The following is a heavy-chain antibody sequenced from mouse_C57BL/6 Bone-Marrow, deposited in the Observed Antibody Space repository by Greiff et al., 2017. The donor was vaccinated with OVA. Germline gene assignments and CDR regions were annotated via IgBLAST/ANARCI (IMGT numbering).Heavy chain of an antibody. CDR3: ARHGRDYGKWYFDV. V-gene: IGHV5-15*01. D-gene: IGHD2-1*01. Sequence: EVMLVESGGGLVQPGGSLKLSCAASGFTFSDYGMAWVRQAPRKGPEWVAFISNLAYSIYYADTVTGRFTISRENAKNTLYLEMSSLRSEDTAMYYCARHGRDYGKWYFDVWGTGTTVTVSS. J-gene: IGHJ1*03. CDR1: GFTFSDYG. CDR2: ISNLAYSI.